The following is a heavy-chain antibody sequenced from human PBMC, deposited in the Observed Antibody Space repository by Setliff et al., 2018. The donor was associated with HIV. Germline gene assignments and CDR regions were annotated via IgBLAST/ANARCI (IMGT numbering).Heavy chain of an antibody. CDR3: ARVVDTSGGYWGSFYRYMDV. CDR2: IKQDGSQK. D-gene: IGHD3-10*01. J-gene: IGHJ6*03. V-gene: IGHV3-7*03. CDR1: GFSFSSYW. Sequence: GGSLRLSCAASGFSFSSYWMSWVRQAPGKGLEWVANIKQDGSQKFYVDSVKGRFTISRDNAKNSVYLQMNSLRVEDTAVYYCARVVDTSGGYWGSFYRYMDVWGKGTTVTVSS.